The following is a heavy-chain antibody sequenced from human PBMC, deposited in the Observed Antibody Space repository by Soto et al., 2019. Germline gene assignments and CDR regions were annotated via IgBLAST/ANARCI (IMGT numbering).Heavy chain of an antibody. V-gene: IGHV3-23*01. D-gene: IGHD3-22*01. CDR2: ISGSGGST. Sequence: PGGSLRLSCAASGFTFSSYAMSWVRQAPGKGLEWVSAISGSGGSTYYADSVKGRFTISRDNSKNTLYLQMNSLRAEDTAVYYCAQDPRITMIVAMDVWGQGTTVTVSS. CDR1: GFTFSSYA. CDR3: AQDPRITMIVAMDV. J-gene: IGHJ6*02.